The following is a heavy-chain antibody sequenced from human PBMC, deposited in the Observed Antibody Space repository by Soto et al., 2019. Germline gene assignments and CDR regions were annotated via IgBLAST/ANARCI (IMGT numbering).Heavy chain of an antibody. V-gene: IGHV3-48*02. CDR2: IGRSDNNI. CDR3: TRKTNADS. J-gene: IGHJ4*02. CDR1: GFTFSSYS. Sequence: EAQLVESGGVLVQPGGSLRLSCAASGFTFSSYSMNWVRLAPGKGLELISYIGRSDNNIHYVDSVKGRFTISRDNAKSSLYLPMDSLRDEDTAVYYCTRKTNADSWGQGTLVTVSS.